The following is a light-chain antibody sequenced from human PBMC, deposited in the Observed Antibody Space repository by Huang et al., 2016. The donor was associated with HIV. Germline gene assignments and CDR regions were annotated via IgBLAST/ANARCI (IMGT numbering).Light chain of an antibody. Sequence: DIQMTQSPSALSASVGDRVTITCRASQSSGTWLAWYQQKPGKPPKILIYKASTLQGGVPSRFGGGGSGTEFTLTISSLQPDDFATYFCQQYNSYSGKFGQGTKVE. CDR3: QQYNSYSGK. J-gene: IGKJ1*01. CDR2: KAS. V-gene: IGKV1-5*03. CDR1: QSSGTW.